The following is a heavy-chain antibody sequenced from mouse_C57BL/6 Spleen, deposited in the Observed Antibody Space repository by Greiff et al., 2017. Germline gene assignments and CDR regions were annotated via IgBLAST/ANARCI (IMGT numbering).Heavy chain of an antibody. V-gene: IGHV1-50*01. Sequence: VQLQQSGAELVKPGASVKLSCKASGYTFTSYWMQWVKQRPGQGLEWIGEIDPSDSYTNYNQKFKGKATLTVDTSSSTAYMQLSSLTSEDSAVYYCARKGLRPFDYWGQGTTLTVSS. CDR2: IDPSDSYT. CDR1: GYTFTSYW. J-gene: IGHJ2*01. CDR3: ARKGLRPFDY. D-gene: IGHD1-2*01.